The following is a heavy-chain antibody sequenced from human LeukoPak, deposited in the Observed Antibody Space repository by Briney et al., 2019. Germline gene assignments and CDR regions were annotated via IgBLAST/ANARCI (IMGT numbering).Heavy chain of an antibody. CDR3: AKHYGSGSAAGGFGVY. CDR1: GFTFSSYA. Sequence: GSLRLSCAASGFTFSSYAMSWVRQAPGKGLEWVSAISGSGGSTYYADSVKGRFTISRDNSKNTLYLQMNSLRAEDTAVYYCAKHYGSGSAAGGFGVYWGQGTLVTVSS. V-gene: IGHV3-23*01. J-gene: IGHJ4*02. D-gene: IGHD3-10*01. CDR2: ISGSGGST.